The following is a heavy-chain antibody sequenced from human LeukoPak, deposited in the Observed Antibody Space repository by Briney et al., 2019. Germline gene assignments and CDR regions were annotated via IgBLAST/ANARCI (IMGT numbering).Heavy chain of an antibody. CDR2: MYYSGRT. CDR3: ARVWEVVSTDGGYYYYYMDV. D-gene: IGHD1-26*01. CDR1: GGSISSSAYY. V-gene: IGHV4-39*01. J-gene: IGHJ6*03. Sequence: SETLSLTCTVSGGSISSSAYYWGWIRQPPGKGLEWIGNMYYSGRTYYIPSLKSRVIISVDTSKNQFSLKLSSVTAADTAVYYCARVWEVVSTDGGYYYYYMDVWGKGTTVTVS.